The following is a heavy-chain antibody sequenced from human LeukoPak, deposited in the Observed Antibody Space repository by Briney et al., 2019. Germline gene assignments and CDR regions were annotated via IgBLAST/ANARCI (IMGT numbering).Heavy chain of an antibody. CDR1: GYTFTSYD. V-gene: IGHV1-8*01. D-gene: IGHD4-17*01. J-gene: IGHJ6*02. Sequence: GASVKVSRKASGYTFTSYDINWVRQATGQGLEWMGWMNPNSGNTSYAQKFQGRVTMTRNTSISTAYMELSSLRSEDTAVYYCARDYGDYVDYYYGMDVWGQGTTVTVSS. CDR3: ARDYGDYVDYYYGMDV. CDR2: MNPNSGNT.